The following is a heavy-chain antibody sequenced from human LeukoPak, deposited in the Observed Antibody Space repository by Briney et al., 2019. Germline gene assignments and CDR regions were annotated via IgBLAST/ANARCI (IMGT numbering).Heavy chain of an antibody. CDR1: GFTFSSYG. CDR3: ARGTWLLDRYFDY. J-gene: IGHJ4*02. D-gene: IGHD3-22*01. Sequence: GGSLRLSCAASGFTFSSYGMHWVRQAPGKGLEWVAVIWYDGSNKYYADSVKGRFTISRDNSKNTLYLQMNSLRVEDTAVYYCARGTWLLDRYFDYWGQGTLVTVSS. CDR2: IWYDGSNK. V-gene: IGHV3-33*01.